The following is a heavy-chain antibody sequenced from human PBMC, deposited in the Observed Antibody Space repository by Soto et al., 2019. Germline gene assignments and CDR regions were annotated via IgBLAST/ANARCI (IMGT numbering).Heavy chain of an antibody. Sequence: QVKLVESGGGVVQPRRSLRLSCAASGFVFNMYGMHWVRQAPGKGLEWVGVIWHDGSGTYYADALKGRFTISRDNSKNTLFLQMDSLTVEDTAVYYCVRDPVALRNRVRVGYFNLWGRGTQVTVSS. J-gene: IGHJ2*01. CDR1: GFVFNMYG. CDR2: IWHDGSGT. CDR3: VRDPVALRNRVRVGYFNL. D-gene: IGHD1-26*01. V-gene: IGHV3-33*01.